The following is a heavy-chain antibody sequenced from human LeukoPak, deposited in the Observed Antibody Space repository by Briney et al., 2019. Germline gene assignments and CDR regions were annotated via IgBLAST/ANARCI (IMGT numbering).Heavy chain of an antibody. CDR2: ISGSGGST. CDR3: AKIPHPEGDYPAGMDV. D-gene: IGHD4-17*01. V-gene: IGHV3-23*01. CDR1: GFAFGSEA. Sequence: GGSLRLSCAVSGFAFGSEAMSWVRQAPGKGLEWVSAISGSGGSTYYADSVKGRFTISRDNSKNTLYLQMNSLRAEDTAVYYCAKIPHPEGDYPAGMDVWGQGTTVTVSS. J-gene: IGHJ6*02.